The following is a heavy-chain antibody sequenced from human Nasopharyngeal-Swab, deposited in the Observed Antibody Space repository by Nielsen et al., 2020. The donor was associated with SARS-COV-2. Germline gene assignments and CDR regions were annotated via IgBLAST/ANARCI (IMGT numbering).Heavy chain of an antibody. D-gene: IGHD5-12*01. V-gene: IGHV4-34*01. J-gene: IGHJ4*02. CDR3: ARSTWIPLDS. CDR2: INHSDRT. CDR1: GGSFNEYY. Sequence: SETLSLTCGVSGGSFNEYYGSWIRQSADKGLEWIGEINHSDRTIYNPSLKSRLTISVDTSKSQFSLELRSVTATDRAVYYCARSTWIPLDSWGPGTLVTVSS.